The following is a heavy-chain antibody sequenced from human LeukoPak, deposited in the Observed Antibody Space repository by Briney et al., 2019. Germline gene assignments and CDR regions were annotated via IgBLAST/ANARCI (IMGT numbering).Heavy chain of an antibody. Sequence: GASLKISCKGSGSSFTSYWIGWVRQMPGKGLEWMGIIYPGDSDTRYSPSFQGQVTISADKSISTAYLQWSSLKASDTAMYYCARVVVTAAPINWFDAWGQGTLVTVSS. V-gene: IGHV5-51*01. D-gene: IGHD2-21*02. CDR2: IYPGDSDT. CDR3: ARVVVTAAPINWFDA. CDR1: GSSFTSYW. J-gene: IGHJ5*02.